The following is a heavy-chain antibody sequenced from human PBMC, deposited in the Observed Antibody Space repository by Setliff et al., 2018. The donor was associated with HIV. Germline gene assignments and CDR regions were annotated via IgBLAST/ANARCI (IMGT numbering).Heavy chain of an antibody. V-gene: IGHV4-59*01. Sequence: SETLSLTCTVSGGSISSYYWSWIRQPPGKGLEWIGYIYTSGSTNYNPSLRSRVIISIDTSKNQFSLKLTSVTAADTAVYYCARSPGVDTNMAFDYWGQGTLVTVSS. CDR2: IYTSGST. D-gene: IGHD5-18*01. CDR1: GGSISSYY. CDR3: ARSPGVDTNMAFDY. J-gene: IGHJ4*02.